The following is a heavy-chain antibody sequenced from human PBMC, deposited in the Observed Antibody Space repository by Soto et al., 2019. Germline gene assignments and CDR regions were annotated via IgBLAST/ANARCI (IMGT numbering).Heavy chain of an antibody. CDR1: GFTFSTHG. D-gene: IGHD2-15*01. CDR2: MWFDGSEK. J-gene: IGHJ3*02. V-gene: IGHV3-33*01. Sequence: GGSLRLSCAAPGFTFSTHGMHWVRQAPGKGLEWVALMWFDGSEKYYGDSVKGRFTISRDNSKNTLYLQMNSLSAEDTAVYYCARLYCSADSCYSVGAFDIRGQGTMVTVSS. CDR3: ARLYCSADSCYSVGAFDI.